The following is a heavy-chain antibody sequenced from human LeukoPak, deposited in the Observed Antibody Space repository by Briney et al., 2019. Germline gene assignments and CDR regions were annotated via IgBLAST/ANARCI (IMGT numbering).Heavy chain of an antibody. D-gene: IGHD2-15*01. V-gene: IGHV2-5*02. J-gene: IGHJ2*01. Sequence: SGPTLVKPTQTLTLTCTFSGFSLSTSGLGVGWIRQPPGKALEWLALIYWDDDKRYSPSLRSRLTITKDTSKNQVVLTMTNMDPVDTATYYCAHSRHGGGSSYWFFDPWGRGTLVTVSS. CDR2: IYWDDDK. CDR3: AHSRHGGGSSYWFFDP. CDR1: GFSLSTSGLG.